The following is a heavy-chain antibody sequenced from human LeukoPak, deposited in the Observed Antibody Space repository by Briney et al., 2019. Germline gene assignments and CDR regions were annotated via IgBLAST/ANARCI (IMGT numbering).Heavy chain of an antibody. CDR3: ARGGIAAAGMGYYFDY. D-gene: IGHD6-13*01. V-gene: IGHV4-4*02. Sequence: SETLSPTCAVSGGSISSSNWWSWVRQPPGKGLEWIGEIYHSGSTNYNPSLKSRVTISVDKSKNQFSLKLSSVTAADTAVYYCARGGIAAAGMGYYFDYWGQGTLVTVSS. CDR2: IYHSGST. J-gene: IGHJ4*02. CDR1: GGSISSSNW.